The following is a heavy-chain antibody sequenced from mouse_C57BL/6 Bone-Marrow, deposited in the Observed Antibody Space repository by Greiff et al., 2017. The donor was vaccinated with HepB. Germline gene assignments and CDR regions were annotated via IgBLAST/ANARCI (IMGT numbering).Heavy chain of an antibody. CDR2: INPSTGGT. J-gene: IGHJ2*01. Sequence: VQLQQSGPELVKPGASVKISCKASGYSFTGYYLNWVKQSPEKSLEWIGEINPSTGGTTYNQKFKAKATLTVDKSSSTAYMQLKSLTSEDSAVYYCAREGHGPDYWGQGTTLTVSS. CDR1: GYSFTGYY. CDR3: AREGHGPDY. V-gene: IGHV1-42*01.